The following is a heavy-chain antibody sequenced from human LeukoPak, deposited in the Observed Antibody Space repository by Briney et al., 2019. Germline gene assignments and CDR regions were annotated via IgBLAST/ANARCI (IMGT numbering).Heavy chain of an antibody. Sequence: GGSLRLSCAASGFTLSTYGMHWVRQAPGKGLEWVAFIRYDGSNKYYADSVKGRFTISRDNSKNSLFLQMNSLRAEDTAVYYCARVLRYCSGGNCYSGGLGYMDVWGKGTTVTISS. CDR1: GFTLSTYG. D-gene: IGHD2-15*01. J-gene: IGHJ6*03. V-gene: IGHV3-30*02. CDR3: ARVLRYCSGGNCYSGGLGYMDV. CDR2: IRYDGSNK.